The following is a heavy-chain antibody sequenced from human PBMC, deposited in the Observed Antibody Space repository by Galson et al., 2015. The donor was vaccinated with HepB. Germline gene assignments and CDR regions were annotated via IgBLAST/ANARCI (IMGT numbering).Heavy chain of an antibody. V-gene: IGHV7-4-1*02. D-gene: IGHD2-15*01. CDR3: ARSVVAATAGAFDI. CDR2: INTNTGNP. Sequence: SVKVSCKASGYTFTSYAMNWVRQAPGQGLEWMGWINTNTGNPTYAQGFTGRFVFSLDTSVSTAYLQISSLKAEDTAVYYCARSVVAATAGAFDIWGQGTMVTVSS. J-gene: IGHJ3*02. CDR1: GYTFTSYA.